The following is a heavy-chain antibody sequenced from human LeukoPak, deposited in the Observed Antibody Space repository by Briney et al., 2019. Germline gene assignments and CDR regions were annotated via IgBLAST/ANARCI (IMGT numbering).Heavy chain of an antibody. CDR1: RGTFSSYA. CDR2: ITPIFGTA. Sequence: GASVKVSCKASRGTFSSYAISWVRQAPGQGLEWMGGITPIFGTANYAQKFQGRVKITADESTSTAYMELSSLRSDDTAVYYCARDRRGRYCSSISCYLGCFDPWGQGTLVTVSS. J-gene: IGHJ5*02. D-gene: IGHD2-2*01. V-gene: IGHV1-69*13. CDR3: ARDRRGRYCSSISCYLGCFDP.